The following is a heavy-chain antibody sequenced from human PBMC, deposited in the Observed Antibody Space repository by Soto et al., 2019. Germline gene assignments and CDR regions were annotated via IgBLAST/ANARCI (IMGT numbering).Heavy chain of an antibody. V-gene: IGHV1-69*12. CDR3: GGSGWYEDNWLDP. Sequence: QVQLVQSGAEVKKPGSSVKVSCKASGGTFSSHAISWVRQAPGQGLEWMGGNIPIFGTANYAQKFQGRVTITAHESTSTAYMELSSLRSEATAVYYCGGSGWYEDNWLDPWGQGTLVTVSS. CDR2: NIPIFGTA. J-gene: IGHJ5*02. CDR1: GGTFSSHA. D-gene: IGHD6-19*01.